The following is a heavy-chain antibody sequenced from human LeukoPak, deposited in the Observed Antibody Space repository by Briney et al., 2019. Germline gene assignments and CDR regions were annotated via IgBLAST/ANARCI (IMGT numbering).Heavy chain of an antibody. D-gene: IGHD4-17*01. CDR1: GFTFSSYA. Sequence: GGSLRLSCAASGFTFSSYAMTWVRQAPGEGLEWVSAISPSGENTYYADSVKGRITISRDNSEDTVYLQMNSLRVEDTAVYYCAKEGTTTVTTCFDYWGQGTLVTVYS. J-gene: IGHJ4*02. CDR2: ISPSGENT. V-gene: IGHV3-23*01. CDR3: AKEGTTTVTTCFDY.